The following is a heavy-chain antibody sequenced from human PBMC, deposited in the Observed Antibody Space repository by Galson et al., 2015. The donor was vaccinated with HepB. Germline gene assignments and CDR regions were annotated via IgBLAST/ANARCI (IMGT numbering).Heavy chain of an antibody. D-gene: IGHD3-3*01. CDR1: GFTFSSYG. CDR2: ISYDGSNK. Sequence: SLRLSCAASGFTFSSYGMHWVRQAPGKGLEWVAVISYDGSNKYYADSVKGRFTISRDNSKNTLYLQMNSLRAEDTAVYYCAKDAFGVVTVLDYWGQGTLVTVSS. V-gene: IGHV3-30*18. CDR3: AKDAFGVVTVLDY. J-gene: IGHJ4*02.